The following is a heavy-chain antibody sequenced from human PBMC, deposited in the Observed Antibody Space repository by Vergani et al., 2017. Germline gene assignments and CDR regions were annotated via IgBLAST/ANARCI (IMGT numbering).Heavy chain of an antibody. CDR2: IYHSGST. D-gene: IGHD4/OR15-4a*01. V-gene: IGHV4-38-2*02. CDR3: AGGNDHGTYNPPLDP. Sequence: QVQLQESGPGLVKPSETLSLTCTVSGYSISSGYYWGWIRQPPGKGLEWIGSIYHSGSTYYNPSLKSRVTISVDTSKNQFSLKLSSVTAADTAVYYCAGGNDHGTYNPPLDPWGPGTRVTVSS. J-gene: IGHJ5*02. CDR1: GYSISSGYY.